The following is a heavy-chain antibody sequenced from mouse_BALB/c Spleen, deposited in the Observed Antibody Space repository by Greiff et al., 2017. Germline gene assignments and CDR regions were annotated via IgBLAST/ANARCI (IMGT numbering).Heavy chain of an antibody. Sequence: EVQGVESGGGLVQPGGSLRLSCATSGFTFTDYYMSWVRQPPGKALEWLGFIRNKANGYTTEYSASVKGRFTISRDNSQSILYLQMNTLRAEDSATYYCARGIYYDYEGFAYWGQGTLVTVSA. CDR2: IRNKANGYTT. D-gene: IGHD2-4*01. J-gene: IGHJ3*01. CDR1: GFTFTDYY. CDR3: ARGIYYDYEGFAY. V-gene: IGHV7-3*02.